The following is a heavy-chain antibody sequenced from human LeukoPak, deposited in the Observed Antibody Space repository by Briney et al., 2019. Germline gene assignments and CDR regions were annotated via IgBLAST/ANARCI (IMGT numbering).Heavy chain of an antibody. D-gene: IGHD2-2*01. CDR1: GGSISSGGFS. Sequence: PSETLSLTCAVSGGSISSGGFSWSWIRQSPGKGLEYIGYLYQGGSTYYNPSLSIRVTISGDRYKNHFFLTLTSVTAADPAVYYCARTQHCSSTSCPHGLYSWGQGTLVTVSS. V-gene: IGHV4-30-2*06. J-gene: IGHJ4*02. CDR3: ARTQHCSSTSCPHGLYS. CDR2: LYQGGST.